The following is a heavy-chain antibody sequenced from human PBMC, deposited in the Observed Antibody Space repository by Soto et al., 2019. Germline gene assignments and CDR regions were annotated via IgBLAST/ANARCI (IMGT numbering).Heavy chain of an antibody. Sequence: QVQLQESGPGLVKPSQTLTLTCTVSGGSISSGGYYWSWIRQHPGKGLEWIGYIYYSGSTYYNPSLKSRVTISVDTSKNQFSLKLSSVTAADTAVYYCARTYYDFRDAFDIWGQGTMVTVSS. D-gene: IGHD3-3*01. V-gene: IGHV4-31*03. CDR2: IYYSGST. J-gene: IGHJ3*02. CDR3: ARTYYDFRDAFDI. CDR1: GGSISSGGYY.